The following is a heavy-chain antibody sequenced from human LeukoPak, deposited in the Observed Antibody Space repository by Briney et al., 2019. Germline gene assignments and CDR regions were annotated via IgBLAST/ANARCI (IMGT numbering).Heavy chain of an antibody. CDR2: ISSSGSTI. V-gene: IGHV3-11*04. CDR3: ARGEIFCSGGGCGDAFDI. J-gene: IGHJ3*02. CDR1: GFTFSDYY. D-gene: IGHD2-15*01. Sequence: NAGGSLRLSCAASGFTFSDYYMSWIRQAPGKGLEWVSYISSSGSTIYYADSVKGRFTISRDNAKNSLYLQMNSLRAEDTAVYYCARGEIFCSGGGCGDAFDIWGQGTMVTVSS.